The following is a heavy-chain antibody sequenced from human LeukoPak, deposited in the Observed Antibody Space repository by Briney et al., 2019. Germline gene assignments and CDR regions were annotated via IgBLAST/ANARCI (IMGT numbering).Heavy chain of an antibody. CDR2: NYTGESDT. V-gene: IGHV5-51*01. CDR3: ARRRGLDIVATSGVFYYGMDV. J-gene: IGHJ6*02. Sequence: GESLKISCKGSGYSFTSYWIGWARQMPGKGLEWLGINYTGESDTRYSPSFEGQVTISADKSISTAYLQWSSLKASDTAMYYCARRRGLDIVATSGVFYYGMDVWGQGTTVTVSS. CDR1: GYSFTSYW. D-gene: IGHD5-12*01.